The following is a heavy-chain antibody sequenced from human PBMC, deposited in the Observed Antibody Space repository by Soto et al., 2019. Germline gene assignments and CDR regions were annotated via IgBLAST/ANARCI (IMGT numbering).Heavy chain of an antibody. CDR1: GFNFSSYA. Sequence: GGSLRLSCAASGFNFSSYAMHWVRQAPGKGLEWVAVISYDGGKKYYADSVKGRFTISRDNSQNTLYVEMTSLSAEDTAVYYCASNGEMATMGGFGYWGQGTLVTVSS. J-gene: IGHJ4*02. CDR2: ISYDGGKK. D-gene: IGHD3-10*01. CDR3: ASNGEMATMGGFGY. V-gene: IGHV3-30*04.